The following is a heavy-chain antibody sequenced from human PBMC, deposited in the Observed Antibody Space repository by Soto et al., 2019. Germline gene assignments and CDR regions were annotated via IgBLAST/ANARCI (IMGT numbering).Heavy chain of an antibody. J-gene: IGHJ6*02. CDR1: GYTCTGYY. D-gene: IGHD3-10*01. V-gene: IGHV1-2*02. CDR3: ARAMYYGPGRYYYGMDV. CDR2: INPNSGGT. Sequence: ASVKDSCKDSGYTCTGYYMHWVRQAPGQGLEWMGWINPNSGGTNYAHKFQGRVTMTRDTSISKAYRELSRLRSDDTAVYYCARAMYYGPGRYYYGMDVWAKEPRSPSP.